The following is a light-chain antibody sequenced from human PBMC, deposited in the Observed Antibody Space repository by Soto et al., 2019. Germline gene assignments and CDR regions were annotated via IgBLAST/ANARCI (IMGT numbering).Light chain of an antibody. CDR1: QSLTSDY. CDR3: QQYNSYSPT. J-gene: IGKJ1*01. CDR2: DAS. Sequence: TQSPGTLSLSPGERATLSCRASQSLTSDYLAWYQQKPGKAPKLLIYDASSLESGVPSRFSGSGSGTEFTLTISSLQPDDFATYYCQQYNSYSPTFGQGTKVEIK. V-gene: IGKV1-5*01.